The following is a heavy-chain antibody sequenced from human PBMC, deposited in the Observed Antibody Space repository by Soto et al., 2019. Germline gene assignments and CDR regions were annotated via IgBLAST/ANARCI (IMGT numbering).Heavy chain of an antibody. CDR1: GYSFTSYW. J-gene: IGHJ6*02. D-gene: IGHD3-10*01. CDR2: IYPGDSDT. Sequence: GESLKISCKGSGYSFTSYWIGWVRQMPGKGLEWMGIIYPGDSDTRYSPSFQGQVTISADKSISTAYLQWSSLKASDTAMYYCARTVPDYYGSGSYYYYYYYGMDVWGQGTTVTVS. V-gene: IGHV5-51*01. CDR3: ARTVPDYYGSGSYYYYYYYGMDV.